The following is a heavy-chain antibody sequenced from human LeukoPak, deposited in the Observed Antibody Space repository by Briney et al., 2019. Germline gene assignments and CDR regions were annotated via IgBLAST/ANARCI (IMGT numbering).Heavy chain of an antibody. D-gene: IGHD3-10*01. CDR3: ARALWFGEFPLDY. V-gene: IGHV4-59*01. J-gene: IGHJ4*02. CDR1: GGSISSYY. CDR2: VYYTGST. Sequence: PSETLSLTCTVSGGSISSYYWSWIRHPPGKGLEWIGHVYYTGSTNYNPSLKSRVTISVDTSKNQFSLKVNSVTAADTAVYYCARALWFGEFPLDYWGQGTLVTVSS.